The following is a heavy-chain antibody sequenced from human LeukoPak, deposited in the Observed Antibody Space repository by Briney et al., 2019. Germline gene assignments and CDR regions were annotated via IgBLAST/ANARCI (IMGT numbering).Heavy chain of an antibody. Sequence: SETLSLTCTVSGGSISSGDYCWSWIRQPPGKGLEWIGYIYYSGSTYYNPSLKSRVTISVDTSKNQFSLKLSSVTAADTAVYYCARVGIAAAGTDLIDYWGQGTLVTVSS. CDR2: IYYSGST. CDR3: ARVGIAAAGTDLIDY. J-gene: IGHJ4*02. CDR1: GGSISSGDYC. V-gene: IGHV4-30-4*01. D-gene: IGHD6-13*01.